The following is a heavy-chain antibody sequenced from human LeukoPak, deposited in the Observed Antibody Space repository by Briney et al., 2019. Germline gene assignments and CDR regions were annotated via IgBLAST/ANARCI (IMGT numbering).Heavy chain of an antibody. J-gene: IGHJ4*02. Sequence: SETLSVTCTVSGGSISSSSYYWGWIRQPPGKGLEWIGSIYYSGSTYYNPSLKSRVTISVDTSKNQFSLKLSSVTAADTAVYYCARDGGYSYGYNFDYWGQGTLVTVSS. CDR3: ARDGGYSYGYNFDY. CDR2: IYYSGST. CDR1: GGSISSSSYY. V-gene: IGHV4-39*07. D-gene: IGHD5-18*01.